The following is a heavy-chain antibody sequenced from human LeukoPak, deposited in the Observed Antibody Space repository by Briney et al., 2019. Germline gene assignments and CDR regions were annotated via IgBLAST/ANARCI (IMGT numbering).Heavy chain of an antibody. CDR1: GFTFSTAW. CDR3: TTEDF. D-gene: IGHD3/OR15-3a*01. Sequence: GGSLRLSCAGSGFTFSTAWMIWVRQAPGKGLEWVGRVKTKADGGTTDYAAPVKGRFTITRDDSKNTVHLQMNSLKTEDTAVYYCTTEDFWGQGTLVTVYS. J-gene: IGHJ3*01. V-gene: IGHV3-15*01. CDR2: VKTKADGGTT.